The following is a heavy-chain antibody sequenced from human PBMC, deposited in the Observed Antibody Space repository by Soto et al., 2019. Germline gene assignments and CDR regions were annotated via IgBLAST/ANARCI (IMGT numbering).Heavy chain of an antibody. J-gene: IGHJ6*02. D-gene: IGHD3-22*01. CDR2: IYHSGST. Sequence: QVQLQESGPGLVKPSGTLSLTCAVSGGSISSSNWWSWVRQPPGKGLEWIGEIYHSGSTNYNPSLKRRVTISVDKSKNQFSLKLSSVTAADTAVYYCARFAPGAPTYYYDSSGYFYYGMDVWGQGTTVTVSS. CDR3: ARFAPGAPTYYYDSSGYFYYGMDV. CDR1: GGSISSSNW. V-gene: IGHV4-4*02.